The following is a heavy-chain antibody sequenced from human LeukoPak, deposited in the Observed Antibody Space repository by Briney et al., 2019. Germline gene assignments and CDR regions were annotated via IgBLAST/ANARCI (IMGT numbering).Heavy chain of an antibody. CDR2: INHSGST. V-gene: IGHV4-34*01. CDR1: GGSFSGYY. D-gene: IGHD2-15*01. J-gene: IGHJ4*02. Sequence: SETLSLTCAVYGGSFSGYYWSWIRQPPGKGLEWIGEINHSGSTNYNPSLKSRVTISVDTSKNQFSLKLSSVTAADTAVYYCATWSTGPFDYWGQGTLVTVSS. CDR3: ATWSTGPFDY.